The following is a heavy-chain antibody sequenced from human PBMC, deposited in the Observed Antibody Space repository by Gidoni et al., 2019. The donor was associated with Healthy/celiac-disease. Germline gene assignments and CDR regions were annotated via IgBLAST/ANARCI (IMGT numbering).Heavy chain of an antibody. Sequence: EVQLLASVGGLVQPVGCLRISCAASGLNCSSDAMSWVRQASGKGLGGVASIRGSGDSTYYADYVKGRFTISRDNSKNTLYLQMNSLRAEDTAVYYCAKDPDDYGGNPNWFDPWGQGTLVTVSS. J-gene: IGHJ5*02. V-gene: IGHV3-23*01. CDR1: GLNCSSDA. CDR2: IRGSGDST. D-gene: IGHD4-17*01. CDR3: AKDPDDYGGNPNWFDP.